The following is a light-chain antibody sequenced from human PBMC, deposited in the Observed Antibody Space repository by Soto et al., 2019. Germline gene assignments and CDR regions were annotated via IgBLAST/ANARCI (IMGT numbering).Light chain of an antibody. J-gene: IGLJ2*01. V-gene: IGLV2-14*01. CDR2: DLS. CDR1: SSDVGGYNY. CDR3: SSYTSSSAYVV. Sequence: QSVLTQPASVSGSPGQSITIACTGTSSDVGGYNYVSWYQQHPGKAPKLMIYDLSNRPSGVSNRFSGSKSGNTASLPISGLQAEDEADYYCSSYTSSSAYVVFGGGTKVTVL.